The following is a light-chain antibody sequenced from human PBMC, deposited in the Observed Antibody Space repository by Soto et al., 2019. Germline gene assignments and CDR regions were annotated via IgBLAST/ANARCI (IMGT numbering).Light chain of an antibody. CDR1: QSIGNY. CDR3: QQSYRTPLT. J-gene: IGKJ4*01. V-gene: IGKV1-39*01. Sequence: DIQMTQSPSSLSASVGDRVTITCRASQSIGNYLNWYQQKPGKDPKLLIYAASSMQSGAPPRFSGSSTGTDFTLTISSLQTEDFATYYCQQSYRTPLTCGGGTKVAI. CDR2: AAS.